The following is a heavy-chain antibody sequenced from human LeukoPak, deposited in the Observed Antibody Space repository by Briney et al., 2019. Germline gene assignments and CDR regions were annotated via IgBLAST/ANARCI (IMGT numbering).Heavy chain of an antibody. CDR2: MYHSGST. CDR3: ASSYYDFWSGSRTIFDY. Sequence: PSETLSLTCGVSGYSISSGYYWGWIRQPPGKGLEWIGSMYHSGSTYYNPSLKSRVTISVDTSKNQFSLKLSSVTAADTAVYYCASSYYDFWSGSRTIFDYWGQGTLVTVSS. D-gene: IGHD3-3*01. J-gene: IGHJ4*02. V-gene: IGHV4-38-2*01. CDR1: GYSISSGYY.